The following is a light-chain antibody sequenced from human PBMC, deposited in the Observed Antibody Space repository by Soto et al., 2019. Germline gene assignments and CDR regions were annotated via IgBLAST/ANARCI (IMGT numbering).Light chain of an antibody. CDR1: SSNIGNNY. Sequence: QSVLTQPPSVSAAPGQKVTISCSGSSSNIGNNYVSWYQQLPGTAPKLLIYENNKRPSGIPDRFSSSKSGTSATLGITGLQTGDEADYYCGTWDSRLSAVVFGGGTKLTVL. CDR2: ENN. J-gene: IGLJ2*01. CDR3: GTWDSRLSAVV. V-gene: IGLV1-51*02.